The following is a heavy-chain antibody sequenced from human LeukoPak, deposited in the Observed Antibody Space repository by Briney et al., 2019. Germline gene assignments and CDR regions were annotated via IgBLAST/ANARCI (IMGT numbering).Heavy chain of an antibody. V-gene: IGHV3-30*18. J-gene: IGHJ4*02. D-gene: IGHD2-8*02. CDR1: GFTFSNYG. Sequence: PGRSLRLSCAASGFTFSNYGMHWVRQAPGKGLEWVAVISYDGSNKYYVDSVKGRFTISRDNSKNTLYLQMNSLRAEDTAVYYCAKDLMSVVLGYFDYWGQGTPVTVSS. CDR3: AKDLMSVVLGYFDY. CDR2: ISYDGSNK.